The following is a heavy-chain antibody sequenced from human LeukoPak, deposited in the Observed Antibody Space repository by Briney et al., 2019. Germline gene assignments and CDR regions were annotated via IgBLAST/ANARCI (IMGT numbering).Heavy chain of an antibody. CDR1: GFTASSNS. CDR2: IFSST. Sequence: GGSLRLSCTVSGFTASSNSMSWVRQAPGKGLEWVSFIFSSTHYSDSVKGRFTISRDNSKNTLYLQMNSLRAEDTAVYYCARRAGAYSHPYDYWGQGTLVTVSS. CDR3: ARRAGAYSHPYDY. D-gene: IGHD4/OR15-4a*01. J-gene: IGHJ4*02. V-gene: IGHV3-53*01.